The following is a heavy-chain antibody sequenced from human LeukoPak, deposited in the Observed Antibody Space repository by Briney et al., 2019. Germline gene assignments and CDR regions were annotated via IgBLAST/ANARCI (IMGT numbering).Heavy chain of an antibody. J-gene: IGHJ4*02. CDR3: ARVRYDGSGYYSIYDY. V-gene: IGHV3-21*01. Sequence: GGSLRLSCAASGFTFSSYSMNWVRQAPGKGLEWVSSIARSSIYIYYADSVKGRFTISRDNAKNSLYLQMNSLRAEDTAVYYCARVRYDGSGYYSIYDYWGQGTLVTVSS. D-gene: IGHD3-22*01. CDR2: IARSSIYI. CDR1: GFTFSSYS.